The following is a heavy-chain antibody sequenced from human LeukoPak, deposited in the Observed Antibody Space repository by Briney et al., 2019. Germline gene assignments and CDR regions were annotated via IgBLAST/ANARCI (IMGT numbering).Heavy chain of an antibody. D-gene: IGHD3-10*01. CDR2: VKSKADGGTT. J-gene: IGHJ4*02. CDR3: TTTPGRDY. CDR1: GFTFSNAW. Sequence: PGGSLRLSCAASGFTFSNAWMSWVRQAPGKGLEWVGRVKSKADGGTTDYAAPVKGRFTISRDDSQNTLYLQMDSLKTEDTAVYYCTTTPGRDYWGQETLVTVSS. V-gene: IGHV3-15*01.